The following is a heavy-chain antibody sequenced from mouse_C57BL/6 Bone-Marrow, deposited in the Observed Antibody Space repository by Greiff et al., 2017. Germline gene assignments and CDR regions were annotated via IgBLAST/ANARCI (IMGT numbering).Heavy chain of an antibody. CDR3: VRHGLSQLLPGWYFDV. D-gene: IGHD1-1*01. V-gene: IGHV10-1*01. CDR2: IRSKSNNYAT. J-gene: IGHJ1*03. CDR1: GFSFNTYA. Sequence: EVKLVESGGGLVQPKGSLKLSCAASGFSFNTYAMNWVRQAPGKGLEWVARIRSKSNNYATYYADSVKDRFTISRDDSESMLYLQMNNLKTEDTAMYYCVRHGLSQLLPGWYFDVWGTGTTVTVSS.